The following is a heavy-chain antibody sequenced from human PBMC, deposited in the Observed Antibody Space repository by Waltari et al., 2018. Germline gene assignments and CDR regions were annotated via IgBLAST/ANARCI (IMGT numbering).Heavy chain of an antibody. CDR2: VSSTGGA. D-gene: IGHD6-19*01. V-gene: IGHV4-61*02. J-gene: IGHJ4*02. CDR1: GDSISSADYS. Sequence: QVLLQESGPGLMQASQTLSLTCTVSGDSISSADYSWRWIRRPAGKEMQWIGRVSSTGGANYDPSLKRRATISVDSSKNQFSLSLTSVTAADTATYYCAREDLAVRKTGGFDYWGQGVLVSVSS. CDR3: AREDLAVRKTGGFDY.